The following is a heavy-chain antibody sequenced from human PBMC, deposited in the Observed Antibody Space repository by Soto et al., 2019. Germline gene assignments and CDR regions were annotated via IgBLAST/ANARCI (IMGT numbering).Heavy chain of an antibody. D-gene: IGHD3-16*01. CDR2: IYPGDSDT. Sequence: GESLKISCKCSGYSFTTHWVGWVRQMPGKGLEWMGIIYPGDSDTRYSPSFQGQVTISADESTTTAYLQWSSLKASDTAMYYCARSQFDYVWGTSGYFDSWGQGTLVTVSS. V-gene: IGHV5-51*01. CDR1: GYSFTTHW. J-gene: IGHJ4*02. CDR3: ARSQFDYVWGTSGYFDS.